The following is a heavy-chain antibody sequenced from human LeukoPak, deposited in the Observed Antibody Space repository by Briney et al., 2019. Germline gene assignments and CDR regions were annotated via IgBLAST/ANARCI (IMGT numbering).Heavy chain of an antibody. Sequence: GGSLRLSCAASGFTFDDYAMHWVRQAPGKGLEWVSLISGDGGSTYYADSVKGRFTISRDNSKNSLYLQMNSLRTDDTALYYCAKGFSVLASNHYYYYYGMDVWGQGTTVTVSS. CDR1: GFTFDDYA. D-gene: IGHD3-3*01. CDR2: ISGDGGST. V-gene: IGHV3-43*02. CDR3: AKGFSVLASNHYYYYYGMDV. J-gene: IGHJ6*02.